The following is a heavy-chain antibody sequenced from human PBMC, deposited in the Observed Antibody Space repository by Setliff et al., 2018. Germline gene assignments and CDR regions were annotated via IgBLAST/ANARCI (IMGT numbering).Heavy chain of an antibody. V-gene: IGHV1-69*13. Sequence: SVKVSCKASGGTFSSYVISWVREAPGQGLEWMGGIIPMFGTNYAQKFQGSVTITADESTSTAYMELSSLGSEDAAVYYCAGGQPLVRKYYYYMDVWGKGTTVTVSS. CDR3: AGGQPLVRKYYYYMDV. J-gene: IGHJ6*03. CDR2: IIPMFGT. D-gene: IGHD3-10*01. CDR1: GGTFSSYV.